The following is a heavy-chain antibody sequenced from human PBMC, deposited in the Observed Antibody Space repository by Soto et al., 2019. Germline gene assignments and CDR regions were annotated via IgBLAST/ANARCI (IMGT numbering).Heavy chain of an antibody. D-gene: IGHD2-15*01. CDR3: ARNGSWTGYCSCGSCYLDY. Sequence: QVQLVQSGAEVKKPGASVKVSCKASGYTFTSYGISWVRQAPGQGLEWMGWISAYNGNTNYAQKFQGRVTMTTDTATTTAYMELRSRRSDDTAVYYCARNGSWTGYCSCGSCYLDYWGQGTLVTVSS. J-gene: IGHJ4*02. V-gene: IGHV1-18*01. CDR2: ISAYNGNT. CDR1: GYTFTSYG.